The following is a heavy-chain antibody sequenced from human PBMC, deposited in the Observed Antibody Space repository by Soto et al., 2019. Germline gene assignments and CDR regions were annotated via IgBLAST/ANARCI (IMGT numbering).Heavy chain of an antibody. CDR3: ARDGGDLPLENWFDP. J-gene: IGHJ5*02. D-gene: IGHD2-21*02. CDR2: ISAYNGNT. CDR1: GYTFTSYG. V-gene: IGHV1-18*01. Sequence: QVPLVQPGAEVKKPGASVKVSCKASGYTFTSYGISWVRQAPGQGLEWMGWISAYNGNTNYAQKLQGRVTMTTDTSTSTAYMELRSRRSDDTAVYYCARDGGDLPLENWFDPWGQGTLVTVSS.